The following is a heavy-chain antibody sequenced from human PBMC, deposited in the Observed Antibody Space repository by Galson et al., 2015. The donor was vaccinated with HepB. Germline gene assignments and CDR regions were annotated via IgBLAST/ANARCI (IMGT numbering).Heavy chain of an antibody. CDR2: ISGNGGIT. J-gene: IGHJ4*02. CDR3: PIVAGKD. CDR1: GFTFNDYY. V-gene: IGHV3-23*01. Sequence: TLRLACAASGFTFNDYYMSWVRQAPGKGLEWGSAISGNGGITYYADSVKGQFTISRDNSKNTLYLQMVSLRSEATAVYYCPIVAGKDWGQGTLVTVSS. D-gene: IGHD6-19*01.